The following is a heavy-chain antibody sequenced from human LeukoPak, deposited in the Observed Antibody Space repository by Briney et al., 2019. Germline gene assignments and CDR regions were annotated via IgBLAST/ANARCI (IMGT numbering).Heavy chain of an antibody. CDR1: GGSISSYY. D-gene: IGHD2-15*01. CDR2: IYYSGST. J-gene: IGHJ5*02. V-gene: IGHV4-59*08. Sequence: SETLSLTCTVSGGSISSYYWSWIRQPPGKGLEWIGYIYYSGSTNYNPSLKSRVTISVDTSKNQFSLKLSSVTAADTAVYYCARHLGYCSGGSCYSVGDNWFDPWGQGTLVTVSS. CDR3: ARHLGYCSGGSCYSVGDNWFDP.